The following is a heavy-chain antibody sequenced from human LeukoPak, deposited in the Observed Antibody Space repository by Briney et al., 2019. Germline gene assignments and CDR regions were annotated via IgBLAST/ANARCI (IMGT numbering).Heavy chain of an antibody. CDR1: GGTFTSYA. Sequence: ASVKVSCKASGGTFTSYAISWVRQAPGQGLEWVGGVIPIFGTANYAQKFQGRVTITADESTSTAYMELSSLRSEDTAVYYCARVYGGNTYFDYWGQGTLVTVSS. V-gene: IGHV1-69*13. J-gene: IGHJ4*02. CDR3: ARVYGGNTYFDY. CDR2: VIPIFGTA. D-gene: IGHD4-23*01.